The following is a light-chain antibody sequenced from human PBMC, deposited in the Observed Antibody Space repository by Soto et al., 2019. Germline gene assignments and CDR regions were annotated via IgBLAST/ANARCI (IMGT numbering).Light chain of an antibody. CDR1: SSNIGAGYD. V-gene: IGLV1-40*01. CDR3: QSYDSSLSGSKV. J-gene: IGLJ3*02. CDR2: GNS. Sequence: QSVLTQPPSVSGAPGQRVTISCTGSSSNIGAGYDVHWYQQLPGTAPKLLIYGNSNRPSGVPDRFSGSKSGTSASLAITGLXXXXXXXYYCQSYDSSLSGSKVFGGGTKLTVL.